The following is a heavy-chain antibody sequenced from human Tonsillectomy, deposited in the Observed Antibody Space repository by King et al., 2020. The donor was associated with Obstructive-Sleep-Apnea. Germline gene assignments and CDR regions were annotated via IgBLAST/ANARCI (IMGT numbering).Heavy chain of an antibody. J-gene: IGHJ4*02. CDR2: IYYSGST. V-gene: IGHV4-39*07. CDR3: ARGTHYYDSSGDLDY. CDR1: GGSISSSSYY. Sequence: QLQLQESGPGLVKPSETLSLTCTVSGGSISSSSYYWGWIRQPPGKGLEWIGSIYYSGSTYYNPSLKRRVTISVDTSKNQFSLKLSSVTAADTAVYYCARGTHYYDSSGDLDYWGQGTLVTVSS. D-gene: IGHD3-22*01.